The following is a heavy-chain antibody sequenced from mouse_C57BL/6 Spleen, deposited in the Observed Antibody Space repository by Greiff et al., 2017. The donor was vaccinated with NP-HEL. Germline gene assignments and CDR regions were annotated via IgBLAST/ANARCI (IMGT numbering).Heavy chain of an antibody. CDR3: ARYYGSSYPYWYFDV. Sequence: QVQLKQPGAELVKPGASVQLSCKASGYTFTSYWMHWVKQRPGRGLEWIGRLDPSSGGNKYNEKFKSKATLTVDKPSRTAYMQLSILTSENSAVYFGARYYGSSYPYWYFDVWGTGTTVTVSS. J-gene: IGHJ1*03. D-gene: IGHD1-1*01. V-gene: IGHV1-72*01. CDR2: LDPSSGGN. CDR1: GYTFTSYW.